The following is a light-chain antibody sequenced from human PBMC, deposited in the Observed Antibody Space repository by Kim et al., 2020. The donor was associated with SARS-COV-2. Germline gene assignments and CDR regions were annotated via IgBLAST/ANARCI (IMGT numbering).Light chain of an antibody. V-gene: IGKV3-15*01. J-gene: IGKJ5*01. Sequence: SPEDSATLPSRASQSVTSNLAWYQQKPGQAPRLLIYGASTRATGIPVRFSGSGSGTEFTLTISSLQSEDFAVYYCQQYNNWPPITFGQGTRLEIK. CDR3: QQYNNWPPIT. CDR2: GAS. CDR1: QSVTSN.